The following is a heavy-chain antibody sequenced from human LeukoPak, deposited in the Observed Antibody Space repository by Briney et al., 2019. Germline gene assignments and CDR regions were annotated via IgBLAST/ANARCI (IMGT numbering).Heavy chain of an antibody. J-gene: IGHJ4*02. CDR1: GFTVSSNY. D-gene: IGHD2-15*01. CDR2: IYSGGST. CDR3: ARGSRALFDY. V-gene: IGHV3-66*01. Sequence: VGSLRLSSAASGFTVSSNYMSWVRQAPGKGLEWVSVIYSGGSTYYADSVKGRFTISIDNSKNTLYLQLNSLRAEDTAVYYCARGSRALFDYWGQGTLVTVSS.